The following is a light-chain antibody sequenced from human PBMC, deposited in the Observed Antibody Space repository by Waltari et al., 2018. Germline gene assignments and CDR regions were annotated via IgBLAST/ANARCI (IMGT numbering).Light chain of an antibody. J-gene: IGKJ3*01. CDR3: MQGLHPPLT. Sequence: EIVMTQTPLSLSVTPGQPAAIPCQSRQNLLQSDGKTYFFWYLQKPGQSPQLLIYEVNSRFSGVPDRFSGSGLGTDFTLKISRVEAEDVGVYYCMQGLHPPLTFGPGTKVEIK. V-gene: IGKV2-29*02. CDR2: EVN. CDR1: QNLLQSDGKTY.